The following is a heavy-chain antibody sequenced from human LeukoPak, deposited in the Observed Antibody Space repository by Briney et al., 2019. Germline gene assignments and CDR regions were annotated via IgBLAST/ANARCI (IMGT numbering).Heavy chain of an antibody. Sequence: GGSLRLSCAASGFTFSSYAMSWVRQAPGEGLEWVSAISGSGGSTYYADSVKGRFTISRDNSKNTLYLQMNSLRAEDTAVYYCAKSLSGIAAAPYYYYGMDVWGQGTTVTVSS. V-gene: IGHV3-23*01. CDR1: GFTFSSYA. D-gene: IGHD6-13*01. J-gene: IGHJ6*02. CDR2: ISGSGGST. CDR3: AKSLSGIAAAPYYYYGMDV.